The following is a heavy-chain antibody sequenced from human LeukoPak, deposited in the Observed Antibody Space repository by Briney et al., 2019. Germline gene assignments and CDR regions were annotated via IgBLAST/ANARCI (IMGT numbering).Heavy chain of an antibody. Sequence: SVKVSCKASGGTFSSYAISWVRQAPGQGLEWMGGIIPIFGTANYAQKFQGKVTITADESTSTAYMELSSLRFEDTAVYYCARDPRSCYYGYGDAFDIWGQGTMVTVSS. V-gene: IGHV1-69*01. J-gene: IGHJ3*02. CDR1: GGTFSSYA. CDR3: ARDPRSCYYGYGDAFDI. CDR2: IIPIFGTA. D-gene: IGHD3-22*01.